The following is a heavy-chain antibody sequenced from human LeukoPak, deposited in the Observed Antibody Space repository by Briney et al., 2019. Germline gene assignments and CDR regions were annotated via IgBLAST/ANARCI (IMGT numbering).Heavy chain of an antibody. V-gene: IGHV4-39*01. Sequence: PSETLSLTCTVSGGSISSSSYYWGWIRQPPGKGLEWIGSIYYSGSTYYNPSLKSRVTISVDTSKNQFSLKLSSVTAADTAVYYCASLDVDYYDSSGCYYYWGQGTLVTVSS. D-gene: IGHD3-22*01. CDR1: GGSISSSSYY. J-gene: IGHJ4*02. CDR2: IYYSGST. CDR3: ASLDVDYYDSSGCYYY.